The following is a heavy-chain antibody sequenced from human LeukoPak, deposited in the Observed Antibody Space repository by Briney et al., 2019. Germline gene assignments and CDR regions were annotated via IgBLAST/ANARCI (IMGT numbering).Heavy chain of an antibody. Sequence: GGSLRLSCAASGFTFSSYAMSWVRQAPGKGLEWVSAISAGGGSTYYADSVKGRFTISRDNSKNTLYLQMNSLRAEDTAVYYCAKDGGIAVPYFDYWGQGTLVTVSS. V-gene: IGHV3-23*01. D-gene: IGHD6-19*01. J-gene: IGHJ4*02. CDR1: GFTFSSYA. CDR2: ISAGGGST. CDR3: AKDGGIAVPYFDY.